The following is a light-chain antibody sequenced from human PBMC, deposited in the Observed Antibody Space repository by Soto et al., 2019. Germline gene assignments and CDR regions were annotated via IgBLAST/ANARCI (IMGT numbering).Light chain of an antibody. J-gene: IGLJ2*01. Sequence: HSVLTQPPSASGTPGQRVTISCSGSSSNIGTNTVNWYQQFPGSAPQLLLYNTNQRPSGVPRRFSGSKSGTSASLAISGLQSEDEADYYCAAWDGSLDVVLFGRGTKLIVL. CDR3: AAWDGSLDVVL. V-gene: IGLV1-44*01. CDR2: NTN. CDR1: SSNIGTNT.